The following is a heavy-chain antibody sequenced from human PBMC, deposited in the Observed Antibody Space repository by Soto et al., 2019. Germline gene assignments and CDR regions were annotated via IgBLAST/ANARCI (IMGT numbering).Heavy chain of an antibody. CDR2: VYYSGST. CDR1: GGSIGNYY. Sequence: QVQLQESGPGLVRPSETLSLTCSVSGGSIGNYYWNWIRQPPGKGLEWIGYVYYSGSTHFHPSLKSRVTMSVDTSKNHFSLNLSSVTAADAAIYYCARAVNSGYPDTFDIWGQGTRVTVAS. D-gene: IGHD5-12*01. CDR3: ARAVNSGYPDTFDI. J-gene: IGHJ3*02. V-gene: IGHV4-59*01.